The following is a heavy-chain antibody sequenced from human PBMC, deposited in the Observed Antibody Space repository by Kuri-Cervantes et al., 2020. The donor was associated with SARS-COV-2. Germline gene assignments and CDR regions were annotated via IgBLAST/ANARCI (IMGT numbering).Heavy chain of an antibody. CDR1: GFTFSSYA. D-gene: IGHD3-10*01. V-gene: IGHV3-30-3*01. CDR3: VGELLDAFDI. CDR2: ISYDGSNK. J-gene: IGHJ3*02. Sequence: GGSLRLSCAASGFTFSSYAMHWVRQAPGKGLEWVAVISYDGSNKYYAGSVKGRFTISRDNSKNTLYLQMNSLRAEDTAVYYCVGELLDAFDIWGQGTMVTVSS.